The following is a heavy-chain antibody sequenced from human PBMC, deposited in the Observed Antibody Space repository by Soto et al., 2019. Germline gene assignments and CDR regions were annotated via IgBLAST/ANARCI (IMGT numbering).Heavy chain of an antibody. J-gene: IGHJ4*02. V-gene: IGHV3-23*01. CDR3: AKDLSKIRGSYLDY. Sequence: PGGSLRLSCAASGFTFSSYAMSWVRQAPGKGLEWVSAISGSGGSTYYADSVKGRFTISRDNSKNTLYLQMNSLRAEDTAVYYCAKDLSKIRGSYLDYWGQRTLVTVSS. CDR2: ISGSGGST. CDR1: GFTFSSYA. D-gene: IGHD1-26*01.